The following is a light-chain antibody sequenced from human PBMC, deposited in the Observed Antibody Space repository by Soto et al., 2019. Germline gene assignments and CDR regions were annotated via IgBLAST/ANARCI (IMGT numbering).Light chain of an antibody. CDR3: QQYKSFSLT. Sequence: DIQMTQSPSTLSASVGDRVTITCRASQTINSWLAWYQQKPGKAPKLLIYATSNLESGVPSRFSGSGSGTEFSLTISSLQPDDFATYYCQQYKSFSLTFGGGTRVEGK. CDR1: QTINSW. J-gene: IGKJ4*01. CDR2: ATS. V-gene: IGKV1-5*03.